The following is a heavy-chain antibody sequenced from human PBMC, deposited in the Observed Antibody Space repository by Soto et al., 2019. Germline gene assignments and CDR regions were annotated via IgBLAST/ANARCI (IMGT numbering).Heavy chain of an antibody. V-gene: IGHV2-5*02. CDR3: ANRALYGGSYWDGGYFDS. Sequence: QITLRESGPTRVRPTQPLTLTCNFAGFSLSSSGVGVGWIRQSPGKAPEWLVVIYWDDYKRYNPSLTSRLTITKDTSKNQLVLTMPNMDPVDAGTYYCANRALYGGSYWDGGYFDSWGQGIPVTVSP. CDR1: GFSLSSSGVG. D-gene: IGHD2-21*01. CDR2: IYWDDYK. J-gene: IGHJ4*02.